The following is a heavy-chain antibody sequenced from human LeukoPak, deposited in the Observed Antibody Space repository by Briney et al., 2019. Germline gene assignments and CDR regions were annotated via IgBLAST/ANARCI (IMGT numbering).Heavy chain of an antibody. V-gene: IGHV1-8*01. Sequence: ASVKVSCKASGYTFTTYDINWVRQATGQGLEWMGWMNPNSGNTGYAQRFQGRVTMTRDTSISTAYMELNSLTSENTAVYYCAKNVRDTGTFDYWGQGTLVTVSS. CDR1: GYTFTTYD. CDR2: MNPNSGNT. D-gene: IGHD5-18*01. CDR3: AKNVRDTGTFDY. J-gene: IGHJ4*02.